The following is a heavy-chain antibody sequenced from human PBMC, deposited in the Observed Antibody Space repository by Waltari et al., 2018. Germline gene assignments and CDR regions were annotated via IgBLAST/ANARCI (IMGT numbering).Heavy chain of an antibody. Sequence: QVQLQESGPGLVKPSETLSLTCTVSGGSIISYYWSWIRQPPGKGLEWIGYIYYSGSTNYNPSLKSRVTISVDTSKNQFSLKLSSVTAADTAVYYCARGGNLRSSSLFYYYGMDVWGQGTTVTVSS. D-gene: IGHD6-6*01. V-gene: IGHV4-59*01. J-gene: IGHJ6*02. CDR1: GGSIISYY. CDR2: IYYSGST. CDR3: ARGGNLRSSSLFYYYGMDV.